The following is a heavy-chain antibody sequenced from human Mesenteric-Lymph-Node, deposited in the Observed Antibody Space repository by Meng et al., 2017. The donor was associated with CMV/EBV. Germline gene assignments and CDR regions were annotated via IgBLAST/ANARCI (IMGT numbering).Heavy chain of an antibody. J-gene: IGHJ4*02. CDR3: ARGGVYQLPCDS. CDR2: IISDGSST. V-gene: IGHV3-74*01. CDR1: GRNFDRYW. D-gene: IGHD2-2*01. Sequence: GESLKISCAASGRNFDRYWMHWVRQVPGKGLVWVSRIISDGSSTIYADSVKGRFTISRDNAKNTLYLQMNSLRAEDTAVYYCARGGVYQLPCDSWGQGTLVTVSS.